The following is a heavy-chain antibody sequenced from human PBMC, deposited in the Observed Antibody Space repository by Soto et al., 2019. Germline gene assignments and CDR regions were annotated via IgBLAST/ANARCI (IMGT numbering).Heavy chain of an antibody. CDR1: GFTFSVYA. CDR2: ISGNGGST. V-gene: IGHV3-23*01. CDR3: AKDRTFGPPLVRFDS. D-gene: IGHD6-6*01. Sequence: PGGSLRLSCGASGFTFSVYAMTWVRQAPGKGLEWVSAISGNGGSTYYADSVKGRFTISRDNSKSTLHLQMNSLRVEDTAVYYCAKDRTFGPPLVRFDSWGQGTLVTVS. J-gene: IGHJ4*02.